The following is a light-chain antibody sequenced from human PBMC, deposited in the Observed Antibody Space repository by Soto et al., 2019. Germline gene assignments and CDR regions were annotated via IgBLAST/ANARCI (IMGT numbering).Light chain of an antibody. CDR3: QKYGNFWT. Sequence: DIVLTQSPDSLAVSLGERATITCKSSQIVLYSADNKNLLVWYQQHPGQAPRLLIYGASSRATGIPDRFSGSGSGTDFSLTIRRLEPDDFAVYYCQKYGNFWTFGQGTKVDIK. CDR1: QIVLYSADNKNL. V-gene: IGKV4-1*01. CDR2: GAS. J-gene: IGKJ1*01.